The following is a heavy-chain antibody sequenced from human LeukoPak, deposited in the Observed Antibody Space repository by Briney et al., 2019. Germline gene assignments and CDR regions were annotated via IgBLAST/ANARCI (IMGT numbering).Heavy chain of an antibody. CDR2: IFYTESA. Sequence: PAETLSPTCTISGASITNYYWAWIRQPPGRGLECIGYIFYTESANYNPSLKSRVTISVDTSKNHFSLKLTSVTAADTAVYYCARRGGSPLGAFDIWGQGTMVTVSS. D-gene: IGHD1-26*01. V-gene: IGHV4-59*01. CDR3: ARRGGSPLGAFDI. CDR1: GASITNYY. J-gene: IGHJ3*02.